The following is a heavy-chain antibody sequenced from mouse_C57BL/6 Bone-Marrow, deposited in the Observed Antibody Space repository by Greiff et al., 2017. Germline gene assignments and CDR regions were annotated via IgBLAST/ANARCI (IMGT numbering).Heavy chain of an antibody. V-gene: IGHV5-9*01. J-gene: IGHJ4*01. Sequence: EVQLVESGGGLVKPGGSLKLSCAASGFTFSSYTMSWVRQTPEKRLEWVATISGGGGNTYYPDSVKGRFTISRDNAKNTLYLQMSSLRSEDTALYYCARQSAHYYAMDYWGQGTSVTVSS. CDR3: ARQSAHYYAMDY. CDR2: ISGGGGNT. D-gene: IGHD6-1*01. CDR1: GFTFSSYT.